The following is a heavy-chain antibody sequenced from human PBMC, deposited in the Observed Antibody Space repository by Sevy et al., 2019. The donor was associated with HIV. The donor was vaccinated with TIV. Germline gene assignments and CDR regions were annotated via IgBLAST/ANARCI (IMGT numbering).Heavy chain of an antibody. D-gene: IGHD6-13*01. CDR3: ESGQLVPTDCIAAPGREFDWFDP. Sequence: AESLSLTCAVSGGSISSSNWWRWVRQPPGKGLQWIGEIYRSGSTNYKPSLKSRVTISVDKSKNQFSLKLSSVTAADTAVYYCESGQLVPTDCIAAPGREFDWFDPWGQGTLVHVSS. J-gene: IGHJ5*02. CDR1: GGSISSSNW. CDR2: IYRSGST. V-gene: IGHV4-4*02.